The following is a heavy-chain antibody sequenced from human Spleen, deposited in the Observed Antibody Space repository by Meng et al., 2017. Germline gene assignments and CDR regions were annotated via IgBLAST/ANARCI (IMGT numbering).Heavy chain of an antibody. CDR3: AREMATIRDY. CDR1: SGSFSGYY. J-gene: IGHJ4*02. Sequence: QVQLQLWGAGLLRPSETLSLTCAVFSGSFSGYYWSWIRQPPGKGLEWIGEINHSGTTNYNPSLKSRVTISIDTSKNQFSLNLSSVTAADTAVYYCAREMATIRDYWGQGALVTAS. CDR2: INHSGTT. D-gene: IGHD5-24*01. V-gene: IGHV4-34*01.